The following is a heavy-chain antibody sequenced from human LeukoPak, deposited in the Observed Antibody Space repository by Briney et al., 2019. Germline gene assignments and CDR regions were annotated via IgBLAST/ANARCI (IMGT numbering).Heavy chain of an antibody. D-gene: IGHD4-17*01. Sequence: GGSLRLSYAASGFAFSTYAMHWVRQAPGKGLEYLSAISSSGASTYYANSVKGRFTISRDNSKNTLYLQMGSLRAEDMAVYYCARDQSMTTVTTCDYWGQGTLVTVSS. CDR3: ARDQSMTTVTTCDY. CDR1: GFAFSTYA. CDR2: ISSSGAST. V-gene: IGHV3-64*01. J-gene: IGHJ4*02.